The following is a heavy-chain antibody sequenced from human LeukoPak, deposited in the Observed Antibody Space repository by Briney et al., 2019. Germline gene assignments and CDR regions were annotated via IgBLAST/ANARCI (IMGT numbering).Heavy chain of an antibody. CDR1: GFTFSSYW. J-gene: IGHJ4*02. CDR3: ARGGGWIQLWLQPFDY. Sequence: GGSLRLSCAASGFTFSSYWMSWVRQAPGKGLEWVANIKQDGSEKYYVDSVKGRFTISRDNAKNPLYLQMNSLRAEDTAVYYCARGGGWIQLWLQPFDYWGQGTLVTVSS. CDR2: IKQDGSEK. D-gene: IGHD5-18*01. V-gene: IGHV3-7*03.